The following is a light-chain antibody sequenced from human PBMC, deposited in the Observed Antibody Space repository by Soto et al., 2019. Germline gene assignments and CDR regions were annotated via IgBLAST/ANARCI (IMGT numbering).Light chain of an antibody. CDR3: QQSYSTPVD. CDR1: QSISSY. J-gene: IGKJ2*01. V-gene: IGKV1-39*01. CDR2: AAS. Sequence: DIQMTQSPSSLSASVGDRVTITCRASQSISSYLNCYQHKPGKAPRLLIYAASSLQSGVQSRFSGSGSGTDFTLTISSLQPEDSAAYYCQQSYSTPVDFGQGTKLEIK.